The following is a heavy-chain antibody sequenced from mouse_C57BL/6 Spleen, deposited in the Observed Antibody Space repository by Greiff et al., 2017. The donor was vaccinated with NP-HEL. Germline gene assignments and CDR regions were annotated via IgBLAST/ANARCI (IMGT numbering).Heavy chain of an antibody. D-gene: IGHD3-2*02. J-gene: IGHJ4*01. V-gene: IGHV1-76*01. CDR1: GYTFTDYY. CDR3: ARSDSSGYAMDD. Sequence: QVQLQQSGAELVRPGASVKLSCKASGYTFTDYYINWVKQRPGQGLEWIARIYPGSGNTYYNEKVKGKATLTAEKSSSTAYMQLSSLTSEGSAVYFCARSDSSGYAMDDWGQGPSVTVAS. CDR2: IYPGSGNT.